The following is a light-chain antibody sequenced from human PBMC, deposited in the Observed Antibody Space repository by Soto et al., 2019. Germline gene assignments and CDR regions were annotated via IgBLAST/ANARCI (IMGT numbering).Light chain of an antibody. V-gene: IGLV2-14*03. Sequence: SVVSQPASVSRSRGPSIAISCTGVRTDVADGYDYVSWYQQHPGQAPQLIIYDVSNRPSGVSDRFSGSKSGNTASLTISGLQAEDEAEYYCTSYTSSTPFSVFGTGTNVTVL. CDR1: RTDVADGYDY. CDR3: TSYTSSTPFSV. CDR2: DVS. J-gene: IGLJ1*01.